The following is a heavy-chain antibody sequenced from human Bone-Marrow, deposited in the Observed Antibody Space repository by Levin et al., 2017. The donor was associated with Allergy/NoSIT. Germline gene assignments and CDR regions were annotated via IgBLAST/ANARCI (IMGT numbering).Heavy chain of an antibody. Sequence: PSETLSLTCSVSGGSVTSGDYYWSWIRKPPGKGLEWIGFIHSSGSTNYIPSLKSRVTMSHDTSKNQLSLSLTSVTAADTARYYCARVSAAGGTRLFDYWGQGTLVTVSS. CDR3: ARVSAAGGTRLFDY. V-gene: IGHV4-61*08. D-gene: IGHD6-13*01. CDR1: GGSVTSGDYY. CDR2: IHSSGST. J-gene: IGHJ4*02.